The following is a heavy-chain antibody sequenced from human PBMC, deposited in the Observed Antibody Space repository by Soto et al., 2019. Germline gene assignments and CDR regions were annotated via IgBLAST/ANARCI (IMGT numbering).Heavy chain of an antibody. CDR3: AHRRSSPVLRFLEWSERNSNGFDP. CDR2: IYWDDDK. D-gene: IGHD3-3*01. V-gene: IGHV2-5*02. CDR1: GFSLSTSGVG. Sequence: SGPTLVNPTQTLTLTCTFSGFSLSTSGVGVGWIRQPPGKALEWLALIYWDDDKRYSPSLKSRLTITKDTSKNQVVLTMTNMDPVDTATYYCAHRRSSPVLRFLEWSERNSNGFDPWGQGTLVTGSS. J-gene: IGHJ5*02.